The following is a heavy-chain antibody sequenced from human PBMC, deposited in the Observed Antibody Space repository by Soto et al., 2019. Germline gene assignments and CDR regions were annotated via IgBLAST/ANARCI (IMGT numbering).Heavy chain of an antibody. D-gene: IGHD2-8*01. Sequence: EVQLLESGGGLVQPGGSLRLSCAASGFTFSSYAMSWVRQAPGNGLEWVSAISGSGGSTYYADSVKGRFTISRDNSKNTLYLQMNSLRAEDTAVYYCAKDPEVYVGRYYFDYWGQGTLVTVSS. CDR1: GFTFSSYA. CDR2: ISGSGGST. CDR3: AKDPEVYVGRYYFDY. J-gene: IGHJ4*02. V-gene: IGHV3-23*01.